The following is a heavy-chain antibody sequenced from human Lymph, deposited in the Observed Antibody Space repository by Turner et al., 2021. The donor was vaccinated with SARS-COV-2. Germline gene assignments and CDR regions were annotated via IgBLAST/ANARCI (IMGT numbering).Heavy chain of an antibody. V-gene: IGHV3-30*04. J-gene: IGHJ5*01. CDR3: ARGVPEFDS. CDR2: ISYDGSNK. CDR1: GFTFSSYV. D-gene: IGHD2-2*01. Sequence: QVQLVESGGGVVQPGRSLRLSCAASGFTFSSYVIHWVRQAPGKGLEWVAVISYDGSNKYYAESVKGRFTISRDYSKNTLYLQMNSLRAEDTAIYYCARGVPEFDSWGQGTLVTVSS.